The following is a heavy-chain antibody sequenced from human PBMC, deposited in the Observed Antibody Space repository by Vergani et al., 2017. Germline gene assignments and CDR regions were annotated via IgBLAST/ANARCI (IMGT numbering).Heavy chain of an antibody. J-gene: IGHJ4*02. CDR1: GFTFSSYG. CDR3: AKDRGMTAVAEY. V-gene: IGHV3-30*02. D-gene: IGHD6-19*01. CDR2: IRYDGSNE. Sequence: QVQLVESGGGVVQPGGSLRLSCAASGFTFSSYGMHWVRQAPGKGLEWVAFIRYDGSNEYYADSVKGRFTISRDNSKNTLFLQMNSLRAEETAVYYCAKDRGMTAVAEYWGQGTLVTVSS.